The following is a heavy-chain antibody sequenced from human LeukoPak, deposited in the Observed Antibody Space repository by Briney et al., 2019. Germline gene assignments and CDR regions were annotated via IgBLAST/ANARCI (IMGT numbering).Heavy chain of an antibody. CDR1: RFTFSSYE. V-gene: IGHV3-30*04. CDR3: ARDPYNGDYGDFYYYMDV. CDR2: ISYDGSNK. J-gene: IGHJ6*03. Sequence: PGGSLRLSCAASRFTFSSYEMNWVRQAPGKGLEWVAVISYDGSNKYYADSVKGRFTISRDNSRNTLYLQMNSLRAEDTAVYYCARDPYNGDYGDFYYYMDVWGKGTTVTISS. D-gene: IGHD3-16*01.